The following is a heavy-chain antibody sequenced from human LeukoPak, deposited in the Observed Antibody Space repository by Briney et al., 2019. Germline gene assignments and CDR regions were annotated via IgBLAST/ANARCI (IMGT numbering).Heavy chain of an antibody. D-gene: IGHD2-2*01. V-gene: IGHV3-21*01. J-gene: IGHJ5*02. CDR3: AAGSANCYSCGWFDP. CDR2: INTNSDYI. Sequence: GGSLRLSCAAPGFSFDDYGIHWVRHAPGKGLEWVSSINTNSDYIHYTDSVRGRFTISRNNAKNSLYPQMNSLRAEDTAVYYCAAGSANCYSCGWFDPWGQGTLVTVSS. CDR1: GFSFDDYG.